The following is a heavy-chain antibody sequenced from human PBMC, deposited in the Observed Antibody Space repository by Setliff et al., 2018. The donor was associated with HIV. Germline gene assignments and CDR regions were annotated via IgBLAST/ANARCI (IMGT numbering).Heavy chain of an antibody. CDR2: IIPIFGTA. V-gene: IGHV1-69*05. D-gene: IGHD6-6*01. Sequence: SVKVSCKASGGAFSSYALSWVRQAPGQGLEWMGGIIPIFGTANYAQKFQGRVTITTDESTSTAYMELSSLRSEDTAVYYCASEAWTSYRSSSGYYYYYMDVWGKGTTVTVSS. CDR1: GGAFSSYA. J-gene: IGHJ6*03. CDR3: ASEAWTSYRSSSGYYYYYMDV.